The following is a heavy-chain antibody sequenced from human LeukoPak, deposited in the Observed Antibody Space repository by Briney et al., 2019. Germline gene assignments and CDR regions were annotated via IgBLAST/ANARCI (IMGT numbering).Heavy chain of an antibody. D-gene: IGHD4-17*01. V-gene: IGHV3-30*02. CDR3: AKDMAKSSYYGIDY. CDR2: IRYDGSNK. J-gene: IGHJ4*02. Sequence: GGSLRLSCAASGFAFSSYGMHWVRQAPGKGLDWVAFIRYDGSNKYYADSVKGRFTISRDNAKNSLYLQMNSLRVEDTALYYCAKDMAKSSYYGIDYWGQGTLVTVSS. CDR1: GFAFSSYG.